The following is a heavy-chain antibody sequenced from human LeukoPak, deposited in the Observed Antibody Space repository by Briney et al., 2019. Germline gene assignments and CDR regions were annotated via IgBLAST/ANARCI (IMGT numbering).Heavy chain of an antibody. J-gene: IGHJ4*02. V-gene: IGHV5-51*01. Sequence: GESLKISCMGSGYSFTNYWIGWVRQMPGKGLEWMGIIYPHDSDTRYSPSFQGQVTISADKSINTAYLQWSSLKASDTAMYYCARHLYHSRSYGYWGQGTLVTVSS. CDR2: IYPHDSDT. D-gene: IGHD1-26*01. CDR1: GYSFTNYW. CDR3: ARHLYHSRSYGY.